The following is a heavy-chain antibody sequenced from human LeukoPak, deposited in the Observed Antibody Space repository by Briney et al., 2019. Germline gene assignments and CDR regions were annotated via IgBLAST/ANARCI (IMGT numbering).Heavy chain of an antibody. J-gene: IGHJ4*02. CDR1: GFTFRSYS. Sequence: GGSLRLSCAASGFTFRSYSMNWVRQAPGKGLEWVSYISSSGSTIYYADSVKGRFTISRDNAKNSLYLQMNSLRAEDTAVYYCARDSLRIAAAGTPVDYWGQGTLVTVSS. D-gene: IGHD6-13*01. CDR2: ISSSGSTI. CDR3: ARDSLRIAAAGTPVDY. V-gene: IGHV3-48*04.